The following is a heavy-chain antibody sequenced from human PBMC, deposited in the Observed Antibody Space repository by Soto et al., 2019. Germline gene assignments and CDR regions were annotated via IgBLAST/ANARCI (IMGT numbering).Heavy chain of an antibody. CDR2: ISSSSSYT. J-gene: IGHJ4*02. CDR3: ASTLLATTPGDY. D-gene: IGHD5-12*01. CDR1: GFTLSDYY. V-gene: IGHV3-11*03. Sequence: GGSLRLSCAASGFTLSDYYMSWIRQAPGKGLEWVSYISSSSSYTNYADSVKGRFTISRDNAKNSLYLQMNSLRAEDTAVYYCASTLLATTPGDYWGQGTLVTVS.